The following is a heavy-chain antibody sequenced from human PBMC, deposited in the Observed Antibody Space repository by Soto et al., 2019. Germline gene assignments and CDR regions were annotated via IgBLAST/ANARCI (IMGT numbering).Heavy chain of an antibody. CDR2: ISSDGRIT. V-gene: IGHV3-64D*08. Sequence: GSLRLSCSVSGFTFSRYAMHWVRQAPGKGLEYVSSISSDGRITYCADSVKGRLTISRDNSKNTLYLQMSSLRPVDTAVYYCVKDRWVDYWGQGILVTVSS. D-gene: IGHD3-16*01. CDR1: GFTFSRYA. J-gene: IGHJ4*02. CDR3: VKDRWVDY.